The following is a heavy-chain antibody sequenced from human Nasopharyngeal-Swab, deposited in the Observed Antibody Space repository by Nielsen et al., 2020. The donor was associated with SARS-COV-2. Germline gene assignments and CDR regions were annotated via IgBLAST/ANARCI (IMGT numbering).Heavy chain of an antibody. Sequence: GGSLRLSCAASGFTVSSNYMSWVRQAPGRGLEWVSYISSSGSTIYYADSVKGRFTISRDNAKNSLYLQMNSLRAEDTAVYYCAREGLNTGTFDYWGQGTLVTVSS. CDR3: AREGLNTGTFDY. V-gene: IGHV3-11*04. CDR2: ISSSGSTI. D-gene: IGHD1-1*01. J-gene: IGHJ4*02. CDR1: GFTVSSNY.